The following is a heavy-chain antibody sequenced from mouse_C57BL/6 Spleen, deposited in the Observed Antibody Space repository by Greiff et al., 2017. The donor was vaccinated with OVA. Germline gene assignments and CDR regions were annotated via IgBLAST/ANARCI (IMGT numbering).Heavy chain of an antibody. CDR1: GFSLTSYG. Sequence: QPSQSLSITCTVSGFSLTSYGVHWVRQSPGKGLEWLGVIWSGGSTDYNAAFISRLSISKDNSKSQVFFKMNSLQADDTAIYYCARKGYGSSYAGDAMDYWGQGTSVTVSS. D-gene: IGHD1-1*01. CDR3: ARKGYGSSYAGDAMDY. J-gene: IGHJ4*01. CDR2: IWSGGST. V-gene: IGHV2-2*01.